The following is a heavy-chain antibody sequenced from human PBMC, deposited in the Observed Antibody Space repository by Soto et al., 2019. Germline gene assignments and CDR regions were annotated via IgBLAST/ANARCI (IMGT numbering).Heavy chain of an antibody. CDR2: INHSGST. CDR3: AGDYDSSGYQGY. V-gene: IGHV4-34*01. Sequence: PSETLSLTXAVYGGSFSGYYWSWIRQPPGKGLEWIGEINHSGSTNYNPSLKSRVTISVDTSKNQFPLKLSSVTAADTAVYYCAGDYDSSGYQGYWGQGTLVTVSS. J-gene: IGHJ4*02. CDR1: GGSFSGYY. D-gene: IGHD3-22*01.